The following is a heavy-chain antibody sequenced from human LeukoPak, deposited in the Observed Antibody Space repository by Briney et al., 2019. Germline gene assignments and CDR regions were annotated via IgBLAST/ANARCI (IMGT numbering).Heavy chain of an antibody. Sequence: ASVKVSCKASGYTFSSYGITWVRQAPGQGLEWMGWISTFNGNTNYAQNLQGRVTMTADTSTSTAYMELRSLISDDTAVYYCARGRGSPSRYWGQGTLVTVSS. V-gene: IGHV1-18*01. CDR3: ARGRGSPSRY. CDR1: GYTFSSYG. J-gene: IGHJ4*02. CDR2: ISTFNGNT. D-gene: IGHD5-12*01.